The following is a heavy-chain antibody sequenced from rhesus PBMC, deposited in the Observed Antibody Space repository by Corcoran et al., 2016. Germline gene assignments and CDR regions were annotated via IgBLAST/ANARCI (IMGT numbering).Heavy chain of an antibody. D-gene: IGHD6S26*01. J-gene: IGHJ6*01. CDR1: GYSISSNY. CDR2: IYGSSGST. Sequence: QVQLQESGPGLVKPSETLSLTCAVSGYSISSNYWSWIRQPPGKGLEWIGYIYGSSGSTYYNPSLKSRVTSATDTSKSQFSLKLSSVTAADTAVYYCARGYSSGWSYNYGLDSWGQGVVVTVSS. V-gene: IGHV4-147*01. CDR3: ARGYSSGWSYNYGLDS.